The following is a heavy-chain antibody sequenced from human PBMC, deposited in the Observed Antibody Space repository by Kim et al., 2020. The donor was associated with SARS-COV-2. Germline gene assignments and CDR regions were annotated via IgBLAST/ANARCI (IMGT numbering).Heavy chain of an antibody. J-gene: IGHJ4*02. Sequence: GGTSQAQKLQGRVTMTRDTSISTVYLELTSLRSDDTAVYYCARSSLLDFDYWGQGTLVTVSS. V-gene: IGHV1-2*02. CDR2: GGT. CDR3: ARSSLLDFDY. D-gene: IGHD3-16*02.